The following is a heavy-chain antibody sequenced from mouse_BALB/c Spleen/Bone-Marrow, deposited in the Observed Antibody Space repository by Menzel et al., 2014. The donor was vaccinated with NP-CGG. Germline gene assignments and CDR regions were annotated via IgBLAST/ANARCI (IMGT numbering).Heavy chain of an antibody. CDR2: ISTYSRNT. D-gene: IGHD2-4*01. V-gene: IGHV1-67*01. J-gene: IGHJ3*01. CDR1: GYTFTDYA. CDR3: ARGIYYDSTWFAY. Sequence: QVQLQQPGPELVRPGVSVKISCKGSGYTFTDYAMHWVKQSHAKSLEWIGVISTYSRNTNYNQKFKGKATMTVDKSSSTAYMELARLTSGDSAIYYCARGIYYDSTWFAYWGQGTLVTVSA.